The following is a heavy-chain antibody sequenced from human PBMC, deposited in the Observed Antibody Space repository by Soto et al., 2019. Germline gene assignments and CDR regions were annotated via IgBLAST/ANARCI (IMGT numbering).Heavy chain of an antibody. V-gene: IGHV1-69*02. CDR3: GEDRTAPTYGALDF. Sequence: VKVSCKASGGTFSSYTISWVRQAPGQGLEWMGRIIPILGIANYAQKFQGRVTITADKSTSTAYMELSSLRSEDPAGYYFGEDRTAPTYGALDFRGKGTMVPGS. J-gene: IGHJ3*01. CDR2: IIPILGIA. CDR1: GGTFSSYT. D-gene: IGHD1-1*01.